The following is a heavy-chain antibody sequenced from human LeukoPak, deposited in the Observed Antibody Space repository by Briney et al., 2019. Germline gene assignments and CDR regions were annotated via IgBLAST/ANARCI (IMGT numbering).Heavy chain of an antibody. J-gene: IGHJ4*02. V-gene: IGHV3-30*07. D-gene: IGHD3-22*01. CDR3: ARVGSAAPVTSSGHTIDY. CDR1: GFSFSSYA. Sequence: GGSLRLSCTDSGFSFSSYAMHWVRQSPGKGLEWVAVTSNHGNDGFYADSVKGRFTISRDNAKNSLYLQMNSLRVEDTAVYYCARVGSAAPVTSSGHTIDYWGQGTLVIVSS. CDR2: TSNHGNDG.